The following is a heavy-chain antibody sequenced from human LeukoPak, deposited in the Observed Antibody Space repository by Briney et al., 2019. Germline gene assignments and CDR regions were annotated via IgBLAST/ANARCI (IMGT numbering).Heavy chain of an antibody. D-gene: IGHD4-11*01. CDR1: GFTFSNYA. V-gene: IGHV3-23*01. CDR3: ARGPSNYHFDY. CDR2: ISGSGSNT. J-gene: IGHJ4*02. Sequence: GGSLRLSCGTSGFTFSNYAMSWVRQAPGKGLEWVSAISGSGSNTYYADSVKGRFTISRDNSKNTLYLQMNSLRAEDTAVYYCARGPSNYHFDYWGQGTLVTVSS.